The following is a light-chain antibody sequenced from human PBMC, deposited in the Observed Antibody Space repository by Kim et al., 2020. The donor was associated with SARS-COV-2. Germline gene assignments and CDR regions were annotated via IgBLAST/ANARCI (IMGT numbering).Light chain of an antibody. CDR2: GAS. CDR3: HHYGSSPRT. V-gene: IGKV3-20*01. CDR1: QSVSSNS. J-gene: IGKJ2*01. Sequence: LSPGERATRSCRASQSVSSNSLAWYQQKPGQAPRLLIYGASSRATGIPDRFSGSGSGTDFTLTISRLEPEDFAVYYCHHYGSSPRTFGQGTKLEI.